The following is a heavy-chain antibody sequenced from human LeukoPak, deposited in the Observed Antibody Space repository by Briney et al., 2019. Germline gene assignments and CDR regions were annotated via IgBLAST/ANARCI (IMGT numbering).Heavy chain of an antibody. CDR2: ISYDGSNK. CDR1: GFTFSSYG. Sequence: PGRSLRLSCAASGFTFSSYGMHWVRQAPGKGLEWVAVISYDGSNKYYADSVKGRFTISRDNSKNTLYLQMNSLRAVDTAVYYCAKGRWDGDIVVVVAAEPYGMDVWGQGTTVTVSS. D-gene: IGHD2-15*01. CDR3: AKGRWDGDIVVVVAAEPYGMDV. J-gene: IGHJ6*02. V-gene: IGHV3-30*18.